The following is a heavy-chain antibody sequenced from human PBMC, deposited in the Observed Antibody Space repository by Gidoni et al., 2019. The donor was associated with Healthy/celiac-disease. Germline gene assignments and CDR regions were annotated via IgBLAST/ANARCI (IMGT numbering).Heavy chain of an antibody. Sequence: STYYNPSLKSRVTISVDTSKNQFSLKLSSVTAADTAVYYCARQWQLGGVWNYWGQGTLVTVSS. J-gene: IGHJ4*02. D-gene: IGHD6-6*01. V-gene: IGHV4-39*01. CDR2: ST. CDR3: ARQWQLGGVWNY.